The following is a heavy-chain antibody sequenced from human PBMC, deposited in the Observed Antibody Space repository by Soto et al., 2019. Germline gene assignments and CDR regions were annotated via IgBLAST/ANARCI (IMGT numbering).Heavy chain of an antibody. J-gene: IGHJ3*02. V-gene: IGHV4-59*08. CDR2: IYYSGST. CDR3: ASRLYSSGWYGKNDAFDI. D-gene: IGHD6-19*01. Sequence: QVQLQESGPGLVKPSETLSLTCTVSGGSISSYYWSWIRQPPGKGLEWIGYIYYSGSTNYNPSLKSRVTISVDTSKNQFSLKLSSVTAADTAVYYCASRLYSSGWYGKNDAFDIWGQGTMVTVSS. CDR1: GGSISSYY.